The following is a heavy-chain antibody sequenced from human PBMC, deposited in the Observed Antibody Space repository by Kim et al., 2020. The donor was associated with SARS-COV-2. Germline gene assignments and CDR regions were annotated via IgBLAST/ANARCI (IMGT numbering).Heavy chain of an antibody. V-gene: IGHV3-23*01. J-gene: IGHJ4*02. CDR2: ISGSGGST. Sequence: GGSLRLSCAASGFTFSSYAMSWVRQAPGKGLEWVSAISGSGGSTYYADSVKGRFTISRDNSKNTLYLQMNSLRAEDTAVYYCAKDLGHIVVVTAIILNDYWGQGTLVTVSS. D-gene: IGHD2-21*02. CDR1: GFTFSSYA. CDR3: AKDLGHIVVVTAIILNDY.